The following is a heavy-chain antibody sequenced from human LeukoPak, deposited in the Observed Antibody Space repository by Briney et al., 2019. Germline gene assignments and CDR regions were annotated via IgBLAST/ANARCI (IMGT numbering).Heavy chain of an antibody. D-gene: IGHD6-13*01. CDR3: ARDQIGSW. J-gene: IGHJ4*02. CDR2: ISGSSSHI. CDR1: GFTFSDYY. V-gene: IGHV3-11*06. Sequence: GGSLRLSCEASGFTFSDYYLSWIRQAPGKGLEWISYISGSSSHINYADSVKGRFTISRDNAKKSVYLQMDSLRVEDTAVYHCARDQIGSWWGQGTLVIVSS.